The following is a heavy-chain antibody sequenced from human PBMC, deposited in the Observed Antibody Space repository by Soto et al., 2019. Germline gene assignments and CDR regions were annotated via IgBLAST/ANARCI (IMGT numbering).Heavy chain of an antibody. CDR3: ARDGAAAFLASYYYGMDV. Sequence: GESLKISCAASGFTFSDYYMSWIRQAPGKGLEWVSYISSSGSTIYYADSVKGRFTISRDNAKNSLYLQMNSLRAEDTAVYYCARDGAAAFLASYYYGMDVWGQGTTVTVSS. V-gene: IGHV3-11*01. D-gene: IGHD6-13*01. J-gene: IGHJ6*02. CDR2: ISSSGSTI. CDR1: GFTFSDYY.